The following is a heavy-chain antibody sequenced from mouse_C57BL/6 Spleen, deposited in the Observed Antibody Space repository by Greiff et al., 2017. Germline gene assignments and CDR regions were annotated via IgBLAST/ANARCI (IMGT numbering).Heavy chain of an antibody. CDR2: IWSDGST. J-gene: IGHJ1*03. CDR1: GFSLTSYG. V-gene: IGHV2-6-1*01. D-gene: IGHD2-5*01. CDR3: ARHGGSNYEGWYFDV. Sequence: VMLVESGPGLVAPSQSLSITCTVSGFSLTSYGVHWVRQPPGKGLEWLVVIWSDGSTTYNSALKSRLSISKDNSKSQVFLKMNSLQTDDTAMYYCARHGGSNYEGWYFDVWGTGTTVTVSS.